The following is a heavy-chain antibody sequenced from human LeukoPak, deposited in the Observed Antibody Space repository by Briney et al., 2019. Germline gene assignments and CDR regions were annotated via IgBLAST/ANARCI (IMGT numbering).Heavy chain of an antibody. D-gene: IGHD6-19*01. CDR1: GFTFSSYW. CDR2: IKQDGSEK. V-gene: IGHV3-7*01. CDR3: ARENYYADSSGGYFDY. J-gene: IGHJ4*02. Sequence: GGSLRLSCVASGFTFSSYWMSWVRQAPGKGLEWVANIKQDGSEKSYVVSVKGRFTISRDNAKNSLYLQMNSLRAEDTAVYYCARENYYADSSGGYFDYWGQGTLVTVSS.